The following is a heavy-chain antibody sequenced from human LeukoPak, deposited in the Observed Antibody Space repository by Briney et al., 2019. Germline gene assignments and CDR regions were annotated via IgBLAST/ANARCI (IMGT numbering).Heavy chain of an antibody. J-gene: IGHJ5*02. CDR3: AIWSIAAQGFP. CDR1: AATFTGYY. D-gene: IGHD6-6*01. V-gene: IGHV1-2*06. CDR2: INPSSGGT. Sequence: ASVKVSCKASAATFTGYYVHWVRQAPGQGLEWMGRINPSSGGTNHAQKFQGRVTMTRDTSISTAYMELSSLRSDDTAVYYCAIWSIAAQGFPWGQGTVVTVSS.